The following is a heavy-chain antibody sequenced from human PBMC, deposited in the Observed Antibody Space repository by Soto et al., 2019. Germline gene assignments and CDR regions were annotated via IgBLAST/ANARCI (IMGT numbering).Heavy chain of an antibody. D-gene: IGHD2-2*01. V-gene: IGHV3-66*01. Sequence: PGGSLRLSCAASGFTVSNKYMSWVRQAPGKGLEWVSVIYAGGDTYYADSVKGRFTISRDNSKNTLLLQMNSLRAEDAAVYYCGKATPAKFDYWGQGSLVTVSS. CDR2: IYAGGDT. CDR3: GKATPAKFDY. CDR1: GFTVSNKY. J-gene: IGHJ4*02.